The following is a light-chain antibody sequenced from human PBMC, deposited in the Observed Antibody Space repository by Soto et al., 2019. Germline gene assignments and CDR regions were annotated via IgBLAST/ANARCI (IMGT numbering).Light chain of an antibody. CDR3: QQYNNWPRT. V-gene: IGKV3-15*01. Sequence: DIVMSQTPATLSVSPGERATLSCMASQSVSSDLAWYHQKPGQAPMLLIYGASTRATGIPARFSGSGSGTEFTLTINSLQSEDFAVYYCQQYNNWPRTFGQGTKVDIK. CDR1: QSVSSD. J-gene: IGKJ1*01. CDR2: GAS.